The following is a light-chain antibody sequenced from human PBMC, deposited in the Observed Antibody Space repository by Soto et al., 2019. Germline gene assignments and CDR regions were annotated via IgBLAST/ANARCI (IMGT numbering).Light chain of an antibody. CDR3: QQSYSSPRT. CDR2: AAS. Sequence: DIQMTQSPSSLSASVGDRVTITCQSSQSIISYLNWYQQKAGKAPQLLIYAASSLQSGVPARFSGNGSGTDLILSISSLQPEDSAIYYCQQSYSSPRTFGQGTKLEI. J-gene: IGKJ2*01. V-gene: IGKV1-39*01. CDR1: QSIISY.